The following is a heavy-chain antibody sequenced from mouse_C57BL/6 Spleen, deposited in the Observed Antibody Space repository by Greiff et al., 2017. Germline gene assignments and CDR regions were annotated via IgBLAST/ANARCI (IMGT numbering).Heavy chain of an antibody. CDR3: ARSGRYDYERGYFDY. D-gene: IGHD2-4*01. CDR1: GYTFTDYY. J-gene: IGHJ2*01. CDR2: INPNNGGT. V-gene: IGHV1-26*01. Sequence: EVQLQQSGPELVKPGASVKISCKASGYTFTDYYMNWVKQSHGKSLEWIGDINPNNGGTSYNQKFKGKATLTVDKSSSTAYMELRSLTSEDSAVYYCARSGRYDYERGYFDYWGQGTTLTVSS.